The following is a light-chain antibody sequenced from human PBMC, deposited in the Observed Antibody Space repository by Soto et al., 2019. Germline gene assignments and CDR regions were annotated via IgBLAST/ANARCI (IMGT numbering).Light chain of an antibody. CDR3: AAWDDSLNGPV. J-gene: IGLJ3*02. CDR1: SSNIGGNT. V-gene: IGLV1-44*01. Sequence: QSVLTQPPSASGTPGQRVTISCSGSSSNIGGNTLNWYQQLPGTAPKLLIYSSNQRPSGVPDRFSGSKSGTSASLAISGLQSEDEADYYCAAWDDSLNGPVFGGGTKVTVL. CDR2: SSN.